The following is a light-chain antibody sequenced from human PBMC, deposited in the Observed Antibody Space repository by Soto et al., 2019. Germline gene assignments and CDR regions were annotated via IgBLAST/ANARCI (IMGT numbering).Light chain of an antibody. CDR3: QQSYSTPIT. V-gene: IGKV1-39*01. Sequence: IRITQSPSSLSASVVDRFTITCRASQSISSYLNWYQQKPGKAPKLLIYAASSLQSGVPSRFSGSGSGTDFTLTISSLQPEDFATYYCQQSYSTPITFGQGTRLEIK. CDR1: QSISSY. CDR2: AAS. J-gene: IGKJ5*01.